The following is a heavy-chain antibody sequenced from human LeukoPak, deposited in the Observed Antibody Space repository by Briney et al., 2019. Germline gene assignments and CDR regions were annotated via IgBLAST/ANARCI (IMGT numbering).Heavy chain of an antibody. CDR2: ISGSGGST. J-gene: IGHJ4*02. Sequence: GGSLRLSCAASGFTFSSYSMTWVHQAPGKGLEWVSVISGSGGSTYYADSVKGRFTISRDNSKNTLSLQMNSLRAEDTAVYYCAKAPTGYVPGDWGQGTLVTVS. CDR3: AKAPTGYVPGD. CDR1: GFTFSSYS. D-gene: IGHD3-9*01. V-gene: IGHV3-23*01.